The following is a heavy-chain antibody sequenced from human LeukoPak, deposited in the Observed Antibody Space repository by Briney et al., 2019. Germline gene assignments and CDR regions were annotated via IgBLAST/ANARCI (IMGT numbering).Heavy chain of an antibody. D-gene: IGHD6-13*01. V-gene: IGHV1-69*05. CDR1: GGTFSSYA. CDR2: IIPIFGTA. CDR3: ARIPRFGYSSSWYY. J-gene: IGHJ4*02. Sequence: EASVKVSCKASGGTFSSYAISWVRQAPGQGLEWMGGIIPIFGTANYAQKFQGRVTITTDESTSTAYMELSSLRSEDTAVYYCARIPRFGYSSSWYYWGQGPVVTVSS.